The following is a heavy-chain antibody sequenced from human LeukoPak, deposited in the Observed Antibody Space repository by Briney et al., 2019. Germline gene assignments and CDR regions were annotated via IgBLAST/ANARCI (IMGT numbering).Heavy chain of an antibody. V-gene: IGHV4-39*07. D-gene: IGHD4-17*01. CDR2: IYYSGST. Sequence: SETLSLTCTVSGGSISGSSYYWGWIRQPSGKGLEWIGSIYYSGSTYYNPSLKSRVTISVDTSKNQFSLKLSSVTAADTAVYYCARDVLDYGDYVRFDCWGQGTLVTVSS. CDR1: GGSISGSSYY. J-gene: IGHJ4*02. CDR3: ARDVLDYGDYVRFDC.